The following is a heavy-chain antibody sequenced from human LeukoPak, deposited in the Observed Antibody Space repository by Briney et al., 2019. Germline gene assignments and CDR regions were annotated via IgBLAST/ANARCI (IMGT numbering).Heavy chain of an antibody. V-gene: IGHV3-21*01. J-gene: IGHJ6*03. CDR3: ARMGESSSWHNYYYYYYMDV. CDR1: GFTFSSYS. CDR2: ISSSGSYI. Sequence: GGSLRLSCAASGFTFSSYSMNWVRQAPGKGLEWVSSISSSGSYIYYADSVKGRFTISRDNAKNSLYLQMNSLRAEDTAVYYCARMGESSSWHNYYYYYYMDVWGKGTTVTVSS. D-gene: IGHD6-13*01.